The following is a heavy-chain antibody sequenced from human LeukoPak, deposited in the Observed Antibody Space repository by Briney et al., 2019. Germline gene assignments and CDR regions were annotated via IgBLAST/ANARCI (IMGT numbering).Heavy chain of an antibody. J-gene: IGHJ4*02. D-gene: IGHD3-10*01. CDR3: AREWFGESTTDY. V-gene: IGHV3-21*01. CDR1: GFTFSSYS. CDR2: ISSSSSYI. Sequence: GGSLRLSCAASGFTFSSYSMNWVRQAPGKGLEWVSSISSSSSYIYYADSVKGRFTISRDNAKNSLYLQMNSLRAEDTAVYYCAREWFGESTTDYWGQGTLVTVSS.